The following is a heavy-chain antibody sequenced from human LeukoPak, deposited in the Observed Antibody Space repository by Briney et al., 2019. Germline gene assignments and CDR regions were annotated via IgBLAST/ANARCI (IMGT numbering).Heavy chain of an antibody. Sequence: PSETLSLTCAVYGGSFSGYYWSWIRQPPGKGLEWIGEINHSGSTNYNPSLKSRVTISVDTSKNQFSLKLSSVIAADTAVYYRARLGIAVAGTYYFDYWGQGTLVTVSS. CDR2: INHSGST. D-gene: IGHD6-19*01. V-gene: IGHV4-34*01. J-gene: IGHJ4*02. CDR1: GGSFSGYY. CDR3: ARLGIAVAGTYYFDY.